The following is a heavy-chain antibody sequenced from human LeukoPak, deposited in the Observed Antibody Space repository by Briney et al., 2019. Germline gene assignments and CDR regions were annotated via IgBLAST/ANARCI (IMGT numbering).Heavy chain of an antibody. D-gene: IGHD2-8*01. CDR3: ARRYCTNGVCSVFGY. J-gene: IGHJ4*02. Sequence: PSETLSLTCTVYGGSFSGYFWSWVRQPPGKGLEWIGEISHSGSTNYNPSLKSRATVSVDASKNQFSLRLYSVTAADTAVYYCARRYCTNGVCSVFGYWGQGTLVTVSS. CDR1: GGSFSGYF. CDR2: ISHSGST. V-gene: IGHV4-34*01.